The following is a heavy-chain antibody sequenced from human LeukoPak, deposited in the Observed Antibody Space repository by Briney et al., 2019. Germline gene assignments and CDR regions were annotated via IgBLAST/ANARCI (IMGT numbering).Heavy chain of an antibody. Sequence: GGSLRLSCAASGFIVSSNYMSWVRQAPGKRLEWVSVIYSGGSTYYADSVKGRFTISRHDSKNTLYLQMNSLRAEDTAVYYCAILSGSGSYSYFDYWGQGTLVTVSS. CDR3: AILSGSGSYSYFDY. CDR1: GFIVSSNY. D-gene: IGHD3-10*01. CDR2: IYSGGST. V-gene: IGHV3-53*04. J-gene: IGHJ4*02.